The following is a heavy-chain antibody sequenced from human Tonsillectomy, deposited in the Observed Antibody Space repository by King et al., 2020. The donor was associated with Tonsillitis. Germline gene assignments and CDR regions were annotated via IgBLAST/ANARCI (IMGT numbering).Heavy chain of an antibody. J-gene: IGHJ6*02. CDR3: AKNRDFWSPDGMDV. D-gene: IGHD3-3*01. V-gene: IGHV3-23*04. CDR1: GFTFSSYA. CDR2: ISGSGSST. Sequence: VQLVESGGGLIQPGGSLRLSCAASGFTFSSYAMSWVRQAPGKGLEWVSGISGSGSSTYYADSVKGRFAISRDNSKNTLYLQMNSLRVEDTAVYYCAKNRDFWSPDGMDVWGQGTTVTVSS.